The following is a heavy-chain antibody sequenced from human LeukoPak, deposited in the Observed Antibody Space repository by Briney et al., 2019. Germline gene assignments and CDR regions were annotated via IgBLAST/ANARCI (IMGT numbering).Heavy chain of an antibody. CDR2: ISSSGSTI. Sequence: GGSLRLSCPASGFTFSDYYMSWIRQAPGKGPEWVSYISSSGSTIYYADSVKGRFTISRDNAKNSLYLQMNSLRAEDTAVYYCARDPTNWGWHEKYFDYWGQGTLVTVSS. D-gene: IGHD7-27*01. V-gene: IGHV3-11*04. J-gene: IGHJ4*02. CDR3: ARDPTNWGWHEKYFDY. CDR1: GFTFSDYY.